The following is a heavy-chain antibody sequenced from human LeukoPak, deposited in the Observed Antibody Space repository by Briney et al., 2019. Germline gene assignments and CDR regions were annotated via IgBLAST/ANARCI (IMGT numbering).Heavy chain of an antibody. CDR1: GFTFSSYE. CDR3: ARDLAATTYCGGHCSGDY. J-gene: IGHJ4*02. D-gene: IGHD2-21*02. CDR2: ISSSGGTI. Sequence: GGSLRLSCAASGFTFSSYEMNWVRQAPEKVLEWISYISSSGGTIYYADSVKGRFTVSRDNAKNSLYLQMSSLRAEGTAVYYCARDLAATTYCGGHCSGDYWGQGTLVTVSS. V-gene: IGHV3-48*03.